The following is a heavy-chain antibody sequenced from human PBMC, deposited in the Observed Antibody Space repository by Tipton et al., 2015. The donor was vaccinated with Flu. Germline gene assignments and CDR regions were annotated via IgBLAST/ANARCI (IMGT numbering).Heavy chain of an antibody. V-gene: IGHV3-11*04. CDR3: ARARGGSCSGGSCYSNYFDY. Sequence: SLRLSCAASGFTFSDYYMSWIRQAPGKGLEWVSHISSSGSTINYADSVKGRFTISRDNAKNSLYLQMNSLRAEDTAIYYCARARGGSCSGGSCYSNYFDYWGQGTLVTVSS. D-gene: IGHD2-15*01. CDR1: GFTFSDYY. CDR2: ISSSGSTI. J-gene: IGHJ4*02.